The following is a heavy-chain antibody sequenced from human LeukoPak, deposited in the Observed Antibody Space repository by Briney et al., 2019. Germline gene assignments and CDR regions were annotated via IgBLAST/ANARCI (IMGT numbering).Heavy chain of an antibody. Sequence: SETLSLTCAVYGGSFSGYYWSWIRQPPGKGLEWVGEINHSGSTNYNPSLKSRVTISVDTSKNQFSLKLSSVTAADTAVYYCARGLWFDPWGQGTLVTVSS. CDR1: GGSFSGYY. V-gene: IGHV4-34*01. J-gene: IGHJ5*02. CDR2: INHSGST. CDR3: ARGLWFDP.